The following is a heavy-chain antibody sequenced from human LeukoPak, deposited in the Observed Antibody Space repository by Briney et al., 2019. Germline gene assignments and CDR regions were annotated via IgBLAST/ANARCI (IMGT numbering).Heavy chain of an antibody. D-gene: IGHD1-26*01. V-gene: IGHV4-34*01. Sequence: SETPSLTCAVTGGSLRGLFWSWVRETPGPGLEWIGELSESGGTNYNAALKSRVTISVDTSKNQFSLNLNSVTAADTAVYYCARVGSGDFDYWGQGTRVTVSS. J-gene: IGHJ4*02. CDR1: GGSLRGLF. CDR3: ARVGSGDFDY. CDR2: LSESGGT.